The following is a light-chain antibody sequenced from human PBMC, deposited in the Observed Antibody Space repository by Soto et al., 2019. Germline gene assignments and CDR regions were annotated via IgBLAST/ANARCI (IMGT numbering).Light chain of an antibody. Sequence: EIVLTQSPGTLSLSPGERATLSCRASQSVGGNYLAWYQQKPGQAPRLLVYGASSRATGIPDRFTGSGSGTDFTLTISRLEPEDFALYYCQQYGNLPPYTYGQGTKLEIK. CDR3: QQYGNLPPYT. CDR2: GAS. CDR1: QSVGGNY. J-gene: IGKJ2*01. V-gene: IGKV3-20*01.